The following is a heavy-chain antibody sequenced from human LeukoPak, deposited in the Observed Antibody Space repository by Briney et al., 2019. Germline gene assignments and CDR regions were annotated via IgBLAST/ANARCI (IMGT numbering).Heavy chain of an antibody. Sequence: KPSETLSLTCTVSGYSISSGYYWGWIRQPPGKGLEWIGSIYHSGSTYYNPSLKSRVTISVDTSKNQFSLKLSSVTAADTAVYYCARGGIAATAIREIDYWGQGTLVTVSS. CDR1: GYSISSGYY. CDR2: IYHSGST. V-gene: IGHV4-38-2*02. J-gene: IGHJ4*02. CDR3: ARGGIAATAIREIDY. D-gene: IGHD6-6*01.